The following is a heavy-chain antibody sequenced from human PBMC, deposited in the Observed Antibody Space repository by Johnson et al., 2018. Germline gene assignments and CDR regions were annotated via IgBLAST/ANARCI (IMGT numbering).Heavy chain of an antibody. J-gene: IGHJ3*01. Sequence: QVQLVQSGGGLVEPGGSXRLSCAPSGFTFTDYYMTWIRQATGKGLEWISFIRNTAITMYYAASVRGRFTISRDNAKNSLFLPMDSLRPEHTAVYYCAAYYYGAFDVWGQGTLVTVSS. CDR1: GFTFTDYY. V-gene: IGHV3-11*01. CDR2: IRNTAITM. D-gene: IGHD3-10*01. CDR3: AAYYYGAFDV.